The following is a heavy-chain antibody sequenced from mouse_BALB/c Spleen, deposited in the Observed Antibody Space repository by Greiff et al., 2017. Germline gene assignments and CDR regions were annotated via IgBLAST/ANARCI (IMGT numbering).Heavy chain of an antibody. V-gene: IGHV14-3*02. Sequence: VQLKQSGAELVKPGASVKLSCTASGFNIKDTYMHWVKQRPEQGLEWIGRIDPANGNTKYDPKFQGKATITADTSPNTAYLQLSSLTSEDTAVYYCARGRTTATAWFAYWGQGTLVTVSA. J-gene: IGHJ3*01. CDR2: IDPANGNT. D-gene: IGHD1-2*01. CDR3: ARGRTTATAWFAY. CDR1: GFNIKDTY.